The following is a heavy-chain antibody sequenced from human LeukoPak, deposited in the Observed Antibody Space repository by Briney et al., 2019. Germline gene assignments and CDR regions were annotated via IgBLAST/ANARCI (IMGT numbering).Heavy chain of an antibody. Sequence: PGRSLRLSCAASGFTFSSYGMHWVRQAPGKGLEWVAVISYDGSNKYYADSVKGRFTISRDNSKNTLYLQMNRLRAEDTAVYYCAKDLSADGAAAAGHFDYWGQGTLVTVSS. J-gene: IGHJ4*02. D-gene: IGHD6-13*01. V-gene: IGHV3-30*18. CDR2: ISYDGSNK. CDR3: AKDLSADGAAAAGHFDY. CDR1: GFTFSSYG.